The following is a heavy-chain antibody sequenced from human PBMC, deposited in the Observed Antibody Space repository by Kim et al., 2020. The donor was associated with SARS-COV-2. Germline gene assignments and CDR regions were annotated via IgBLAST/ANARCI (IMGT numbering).Heavy chain of an antibody. D-gene: IGHD3-9*01. Sequence: SETLSLTCTVSGGSISSSSYYWGWIRQPPGKGLEWIGSIYYSGSTYYNPSLKSRVTISVDTSKNQFSLKLSSVTAADTAVYYCARQAVLRYFDWLVAGWFDPWGRGTLVTVSS. J-gene: IGHJ5*02. CDR1: GGSISSSSYY. V-gene: IGHV4-39*01. CDR2: IYYSGST. CDR3: ARQAVLRYFDWLVAGWFDP.